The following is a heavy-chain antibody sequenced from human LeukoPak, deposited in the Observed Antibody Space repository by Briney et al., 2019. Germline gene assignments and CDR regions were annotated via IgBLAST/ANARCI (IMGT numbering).Heavy chain of an antibody. CDR3: ARDRAGIAVAGTDY. CDR2: ISSNGGST. V-gene: IGHV3-64*01. Sequence: GGSLRLSCAASGFTFSSYAMHWVRQAPGKGLEYVSAISSNGGSTYYANSVKGRFTISRDNSKNTLYLQMGSLRAEDMAVYYCARDRAGIAVAGTDYWGQGTLVTVSS. D-gene: IGHD6-19*01. J-gene: IGHJ4*02. CDR1: GFTFSSYA.